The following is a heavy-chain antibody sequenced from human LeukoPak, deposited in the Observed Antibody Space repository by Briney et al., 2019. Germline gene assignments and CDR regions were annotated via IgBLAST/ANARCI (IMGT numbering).Heavy chain of an antibody. J-gene: IGHJ6*02. CDR3: AIRGSLVSDYYYGMDV. CDR1: GYSFTSYW. V-gene: IGHV5-51*01. Sequence: GESLKISCKGSGYSFTSYWIGWVRRMPGKGLEWMGIIYPGDSDTRYGPSFQGQVTISADKSISTAYLQWSSLKASDTAMYYCAIRGSLVSDYYYGMDVWGQGTTVTVSS. D-gene: IGHD3-16*01. CDR2: IYPGDSDT.